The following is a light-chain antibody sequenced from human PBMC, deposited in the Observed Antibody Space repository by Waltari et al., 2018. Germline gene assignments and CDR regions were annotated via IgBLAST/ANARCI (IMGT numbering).Light chain of an antibody. Sequence: QSALTQPASVSGSPGQSITISCTGTSSDVGGYNLVPWYKQHPGKAPKLMIYEVSKRPSGVSNRFSGSKSGNTASLTIAGLQAEDEADYYCCSYAGSSTYVVFGGGTKLTVL. J-gene: IGLJ2*01. CDR1: SSDVGGYNL. CDR3: CSYAGSSTYVV. V-gene: IGLV2-23*02. CDR2: EVS.